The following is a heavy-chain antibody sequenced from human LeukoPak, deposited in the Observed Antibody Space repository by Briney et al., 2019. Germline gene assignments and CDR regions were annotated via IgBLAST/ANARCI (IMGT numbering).Heavy chain of an antibody. D-gene: IGHD3-16*02. CDR3: ARDNSVGDIAWWFDP. CDR1: GYTFTSHY. Sequence: ASVKVSSKASGYTFTSHYMHWVRQAPGQGLEWMGLINPSSSSTLYAQKFQGRVTMTRDMSTTTDYMELSSLRSEDTAVYYCARDNSVGDIAWWFDPWGQGTLVTVSS. CDR2: INPSSSST. V-gene: IGHV1-46*01. J-gene: IGHJ5*02.